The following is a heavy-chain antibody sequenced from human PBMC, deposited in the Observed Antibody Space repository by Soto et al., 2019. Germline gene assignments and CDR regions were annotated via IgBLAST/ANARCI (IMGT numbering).Heavy chain of an antibody. D-gene: IGHD1-20*01. CDR2: IWYDGSNK. V-gene: IGHV3-33*01. Sequence: SLRLSCASSGFTFSSYGMHWVRQAPGKGLEWVAVIWYDGSNKYYADSVKGRFTISRDNSKNTLYLQMNSLRAEDTAVYYCARVGITGTTPDYWGQGTLVTVSS. CDR3: ARVGITGTTPDY. J-gene: IGHJ4*02. CDR1: GFTFSSYG.